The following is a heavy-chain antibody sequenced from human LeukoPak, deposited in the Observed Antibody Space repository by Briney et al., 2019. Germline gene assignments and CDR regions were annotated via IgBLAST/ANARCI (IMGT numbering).Heavy chain of an antibody. CDR1: GGSITTYY. Sequence: SETLSLTCTVSGGSITTYYWSWIRQSPGKGLEWIGYIYHSGGTNYNPSLKSRVTMSVDMSNNQFSLRLSSVTAADTGVYYCAGSRVWNDYWGNFAYGAHGARVTVPS. CDR3: AGSRVWNDYWGNFAY. J-gene: IGHJ4*01. D-gene: IGHD3-3*01. V-gene: IGHV4-59*01. CDR2: IYHSGGT.